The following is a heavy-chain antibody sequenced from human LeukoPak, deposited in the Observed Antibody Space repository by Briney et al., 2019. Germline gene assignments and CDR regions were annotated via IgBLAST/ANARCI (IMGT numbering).Heavy chain of an antibody. J-gene: IGHJ3*02. D-gene: IGHD5-24*01. Sequence: GGSLRLSCAASEFTFSSYWMHWVRQAPGKGLVWVSRSNRDGSSTSYVDSVEGRFTIPRDNSKNTLYLQMNSLRAEDTAVYYCACQMATTRTRASAFDIWGQGTMVTVSS. CDR1: EFTFSSYW. V-gene: IGHV3-74*01. CDR3: ACQMATTRTRASAFDI. CDR2: SNRDGSST.